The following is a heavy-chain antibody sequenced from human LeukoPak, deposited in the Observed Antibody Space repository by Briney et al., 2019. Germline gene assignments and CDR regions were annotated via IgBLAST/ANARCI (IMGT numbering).Heavy chain of an antibody. CDR1: GFTFSSYS. D-gene: IGHD6-19*01. CDR2: ISSSSSYI. J-gene: IGHJ4*02. Sequence: PGGSLRLSCAASGFTFSSYSMTWVRQAPGKGLEWVSSISSSSSYIYYADSVKGRFTISRDNAKNSLYLQMNSLRAEDTAGYYCARVRGSGWSGFDYWGQGTLVTVSS. CDR3: ARVRGSGWSGFDY. V-gene: IGHV3-21*01.